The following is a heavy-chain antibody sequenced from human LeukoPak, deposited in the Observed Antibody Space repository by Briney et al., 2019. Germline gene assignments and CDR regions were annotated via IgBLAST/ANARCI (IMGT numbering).Heavy chain of an antibody. D-gene: IGHD1-26*01. CDR2: INAGNGNT. CDR1: GYTFTSYA. CDR3: ARRSFVQWKPQNDDAFDI. V-gene: IGHV1-3*01. Sequence: RASVKVSCKASGYTFTSYAMHWVRQAPGQRLEWMGWINAGNGNTKYSQKFQGRVTITTDTSTSTAYMEMRSLRSDDTAVYYCARRSFVQWKPQNDDAFDIWGQGTMVTVSS. J-gene: IGHJ3*02.